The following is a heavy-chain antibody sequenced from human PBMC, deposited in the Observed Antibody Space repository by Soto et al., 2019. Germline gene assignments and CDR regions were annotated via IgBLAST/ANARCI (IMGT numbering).Heavy chain of an antibody. CDR3: ARSVAVAGVIDY. CDR1: GYSFTSYW. CDR2: IYPGDSDT. D-gene: IGHD6-19*01. Sequence: GESLKISCNGSGYSFTSYWIGWGRQMPWKGLEWMGIIYPGDSDTRYSPSFQGQVTISADKSISTAYLQWSSLKASDTAMYYCARSVAVAGVIDYWGQGTLVTVSS. J-gene: IGHJ4*02. V-gene: IGHV5-51*01.